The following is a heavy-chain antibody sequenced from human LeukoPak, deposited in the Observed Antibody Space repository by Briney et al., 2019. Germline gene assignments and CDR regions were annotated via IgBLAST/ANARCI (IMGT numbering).Heavy chain of an antibody. CDR2: ISWNSGSI. J-gene: IGHJ4*02. CDR3: AKDGLQGGDITAMASQ. V-gene: IGHV3-9*03. Sequence: GGSLRLSCAASGFTFDDYAMQWVRHAPGKGVEWVSGISWNSGSIVYADSVKGRFTISRENAKNSLYLQMNSLRGEDMALYYSAKDGLQGGDITAMASQWGQGTLVTVSS. D-gene: IGHD5-18*01. CDR1: GFTFDDYA.